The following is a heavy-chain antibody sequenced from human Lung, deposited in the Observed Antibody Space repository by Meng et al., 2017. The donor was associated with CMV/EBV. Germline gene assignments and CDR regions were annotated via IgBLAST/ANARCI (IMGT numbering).Heavy chain of an antibody. J-gene: IGHJ4*02. CDR3: ARDRFRTVRGLFSY. V-gene: IGHV1-2*02. CDR1: GHSFTDYY. CDR2: INPNSGGT. D-gene: IGHD3-10*01. Sequence: ASXXVSCXASGHSFTDYYIHWVRQAPGQGLEWMGWINPNSGGTNYAENFQGRVTMTRDTSISTASMELNRLRSEDTAVYYCARDRFRTVRGLFSYWGQGTXVTVSS.